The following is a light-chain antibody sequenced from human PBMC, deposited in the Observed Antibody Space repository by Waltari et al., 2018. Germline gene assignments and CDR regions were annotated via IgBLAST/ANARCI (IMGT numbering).Light chain of an antibody. CDR3: QQSYSTPYT. CDR2: AAT. V-gene: IGKV1-39*01. CDR1: QNIRNF. J-gene: IGKJ2*01. Sequence: DIQMTQSPSSLSASVGDRVTITCRASQNIRNFLNLYQQKPGKAPRLLIYAATTLQTGVPARFSGNRSGTDFTLTIRDLQPEDFATYSCQQSYSTPYTFGQGTKMEI.